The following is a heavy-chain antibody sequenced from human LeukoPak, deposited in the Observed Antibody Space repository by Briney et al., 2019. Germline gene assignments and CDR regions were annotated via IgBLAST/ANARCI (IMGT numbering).Heavy chain of an antibody. Sequence: ASVTVSCKASGGTFSSYAISWVRQAPGQGLEWMGGIIPIFGTANYAQKFQGRVTITADESTSTAYMELSSLRSEDTAVYYCARDPPPGIAAAGTHYGMDVWGQGTTVTVSS. V-gene: IGHV1-69*13. CDR3: ARDPPPGIAAAGTHYGMDV. J-gene: IGHJ6*02. CDR2: IIPIFGTA. CDR1: GGTFSSYA. D-gene: IGHD6-13*01.